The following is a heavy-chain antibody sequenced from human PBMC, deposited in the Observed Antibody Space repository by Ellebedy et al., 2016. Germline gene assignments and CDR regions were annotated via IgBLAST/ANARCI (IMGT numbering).Heavy chain of an antibody. D-gene: IGHD5-12*01. CDR2: INPNSGGT. V-gene: IGHV1-2*02. Sequence: ASVKVSCKASGYTFTGYYMHWVRQAPGQGLEWMGWINPNSGGTNYTQKFQGRVTMTRDTSISTAYMELSRLRSDDTAVYYCARPLISGGTYSGYDWDSWGQGTLVTVSS. CDR1: GYTFTGYY. CDR3: ARPLISGGTYSGYDWDS. J-gene: IGHJ4*02.